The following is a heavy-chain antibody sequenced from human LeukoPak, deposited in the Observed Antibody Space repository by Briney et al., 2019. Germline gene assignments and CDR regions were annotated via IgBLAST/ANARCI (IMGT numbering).Heavy chain of an antibody. V-gene: IGHV5-51*01. CDR2: IYPGDSDT. J-gene: IGHJ4*02. CDR3: ARGWLQFWYFAY. Sequence: GESLKLSCKGSGYSFTNWWIAWARQMPGKGLEWMGIIYPGDSDTRYSPSFQGQVTISADKSINTAYLQWSSLKASDTAMYYCARGWLQFWYFAYWSQGTLVTVSS. CDR1: GYSFTNWW. D-gene: IGHD5-24*01.